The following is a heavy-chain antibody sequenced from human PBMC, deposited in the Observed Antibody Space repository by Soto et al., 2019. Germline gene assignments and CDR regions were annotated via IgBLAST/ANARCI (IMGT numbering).Heavy chain of an antibody. V-gene: IGHV1-69*13. J-gene: IGHJ4*02. CDR1: GGTCSSYA. CDR3: AREPRLDGGNALDY. Sequence: PVKISCGASGGTCSSYAISWLRRAPGQGLEWMGGIIPIFGTAKYAQKLQGRVTITAGECKSTACLELSSLRSEAPAVYCCAREPRLDGGNALDYRGQGSLVTV. D-gene: IGHD2-15*01. CDR2: IIPIFGTA.